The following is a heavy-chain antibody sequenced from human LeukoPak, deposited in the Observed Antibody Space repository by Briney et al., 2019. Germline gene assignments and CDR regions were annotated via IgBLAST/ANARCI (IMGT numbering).Heavy chain of an antibody. CDR3: ARVGIAAAGTPYSLHY. CDR2: IWYGGSNK. V-gene: IGHV3-33*08. J-gene: IGHJ4*02. D-gene: IGHD6-13*01. Sequence: PGGSLRLSFAASGFPFSSYGMQWVRQAPGKGVGGGAGIWYGGSNKYYADSVKGRFTISRDNSKNTLYLQMNSLRAEDTAVYYCARVGIAAAGTPYSLHYWGQGTLVTVSS. CDR1: GFPFSSYG.